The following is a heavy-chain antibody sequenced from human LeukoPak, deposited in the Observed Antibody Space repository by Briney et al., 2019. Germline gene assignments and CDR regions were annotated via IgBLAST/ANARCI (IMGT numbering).Heavy chain of an antibody. CDR3: ARHRKGRYCSGGSCYPKTNWFDP. D-gene: IGHD2-15*01. CDR1: GDSISSYY. J-gene: IGHJ5*02. Sequence: PSETLSLTCTVSGDSISSYYWTWIRQPPGKGLESIGYIYYSGSTNYNPSLKSRVTISVDTSKNQFSLKLSSVTAADTAVYYCARHRKGRYCSGGSCYPKTNWFDPWGQGTLVTVSS. V-gene: IGHV4-59*08. CDR2: IYYSGST.